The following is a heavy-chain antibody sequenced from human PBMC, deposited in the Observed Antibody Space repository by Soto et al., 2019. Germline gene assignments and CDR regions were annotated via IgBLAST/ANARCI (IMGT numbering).Heavy chain of an antibody. Sequence: GGSLRLSCAASGFTFRSYAMHWVRQAPGKGLEWVAGIYYDEKEINYGQKVQGRVTMSEDTSTDTAYLELSSLRAEDTAVYYWATDVGFRSSWYLDWFDPWGQGTLVTVSS. CDR3: ATDVGFRSSWYLDWFDP. V-gene: IGHV3-30*04. J-gene: IGHJ5*02. CDR2: IYYDEKEI. CDR1: GFTFRSYA. D-gene: IGHD6-13*01.